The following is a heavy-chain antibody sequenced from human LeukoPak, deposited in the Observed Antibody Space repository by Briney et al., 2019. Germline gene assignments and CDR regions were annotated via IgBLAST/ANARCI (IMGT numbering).Heavy chain of an antibody. CDR3: ATNGYYCMDV. D-gene: IGHD2-8*01. J-gene: IGHJ6*03. CDR2: IYHSGGT. V-gene: IGHV4-4*02. CDR1: GGSISSSTNW. Sequence: SETLSLTCAVSGGSISSSTNWWSWVRQPPGKGLEWIVEIYHSGGTNYNPSLKSRITMSVDKSQNQFSLKVNSLTAADTAVYYCATNGYYCMDVWGKGTTVTVSS.